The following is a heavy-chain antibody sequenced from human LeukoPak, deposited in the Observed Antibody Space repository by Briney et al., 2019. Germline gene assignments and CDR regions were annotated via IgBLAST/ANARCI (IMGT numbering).Heavy chain of an antibody. J-gene: IGHJ4*02. D-gene: IGHD3-10*01. Sequence: PGGSLRLSCAASGFTFSSYRMNWVRQAPGKGLEWVSSISSSSSYIYYADSVKGRFTISRDNAKNSLYLQMNSLRAEDTAVYYCARLSPVLLWFGDHWGQGTLVTVSS. CDR3: ARLSPVLLWFGDH. V-gene: IGHV3-21*01. CDR2: ISSSSSYI. CDR1: GFTFSSYR.